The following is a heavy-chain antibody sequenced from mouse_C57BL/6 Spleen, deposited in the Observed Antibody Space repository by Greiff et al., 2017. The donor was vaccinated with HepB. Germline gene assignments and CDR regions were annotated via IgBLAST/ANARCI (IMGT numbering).Heavy chain of an antibody. Sequence: EVQGVESGEGLVKPGGSLKLSCAASGFTFSSYAMSWVRQTPEKRLEWVAYISSGGDYIYYADTVKGRFTISRDNARNTLYLQMSSLKSEDTAMYYCTRGDYYGSSSGYFDVWGTGTTVTVSS. D-gene: IGHD1-1*01. CDR3: TRGDYYGSSSGYFDV. J-gene: IGHJ1*03. V-gene: IGHV5-9-1*02. CDR2: ISSGGDYI. CDR1: GFTFSSYA.